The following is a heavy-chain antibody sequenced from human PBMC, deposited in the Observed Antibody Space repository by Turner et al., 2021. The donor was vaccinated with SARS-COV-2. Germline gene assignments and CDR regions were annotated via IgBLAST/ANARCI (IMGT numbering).Heavy chain of an antibody. J-gene: IGHJ4*02. CDR2: ISNGGDFT. Sequence: EVHLLESGGGLVQPGGSLRPSCAASGFTFSDYAMTWVRQAPGKGLEWVSIISNGGDFTYYADSAKGRFTISRDNSKNTLYLKMNSLRAEDTAVYFCAKGTTMVRRLTSYFDYWGRGILVTVSS. V-gene: IGHV3-23*01. D-gene: IGHD3-10*01. CDR1: GFTFSDYA. CDR3: AKGTTMVRRLTSYFDY.